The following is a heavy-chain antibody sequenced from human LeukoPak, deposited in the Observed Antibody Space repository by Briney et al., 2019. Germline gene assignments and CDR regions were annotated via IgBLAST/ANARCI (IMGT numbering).Heavy chain of an antibody. D-gene: IGHD6-19*01. Sequence: PSETLSLTCTVSGGSISSSSYNWGCIRQPPGKGLEWIGSIYYSGSPYYNPSLKSRVTISVDTSKNQFSLKLSSVTAADTAVYYCARERSLEIAVAGTIFDYWGQGTLVTVSS. CDR1: GGSISSSSYN. J-gene: IGHJ4*02. CDR2: IYYSGSP. V-gene: IGHV4-39*02. CDR3: ARERSLEIAVAGTIFDY.